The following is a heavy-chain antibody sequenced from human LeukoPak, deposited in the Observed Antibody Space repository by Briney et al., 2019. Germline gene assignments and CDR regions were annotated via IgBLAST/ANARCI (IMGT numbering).Heavy chain of an antibody. CDR2: ISYGGSNK. J-gene: IGHJ5*02. Sequence: GRSLRLSCAASGFTFSSYGMHWVRQAPGKGLEWVAVISYGGSNKYYADSVKGRFTISRDNSKNTLYLQMNSLRAEDTAVYYCAKDSEAYCGGDCYPADPWGQGTLVTVSS. CDR1: GFTFSSYG. CDR3: AKDSEAYCGGDCYPADP. D-gene: IGHD2-21*02. V-gene: IGHV3-30*18.